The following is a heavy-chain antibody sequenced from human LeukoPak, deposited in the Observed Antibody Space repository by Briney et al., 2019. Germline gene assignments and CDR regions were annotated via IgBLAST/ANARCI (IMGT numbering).Heavy chain of an antibody. D-gene: IGHD3-10*01. J-gene: IGHJ4*02. CDR2: ISRSSSAI. CDR3: AKDRYGSGSVSDY. V-gene: IGHV3-48*04. CDR1: GFTFSYYS. Sequence: GGSLRLSCAASGFTFSYYSMNWVRQAPGKGLEWVSYISRSSSAIYYADSVKGRFTISRDNRKNSLYLQMNSLRTEDTALYYCAKDRYGSGSVSDYWGQGTLVTVSS.